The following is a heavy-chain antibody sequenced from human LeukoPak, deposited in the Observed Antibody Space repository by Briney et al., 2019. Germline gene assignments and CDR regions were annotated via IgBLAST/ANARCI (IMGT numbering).Heavy chain of an antibody. V-gene: IGHV4-61*02. CDR2: IYTSGST. CDR1: GGSISSGTYY. CDR3: ARGQRESEWFGESPIVSEGVPLDYYYYYYMDV. Sequence: SETLSLTCTVSGGSISSGTYYWSWIRQPAGKGLEWIGRIYTSGSTNYNPSLKSRITISVDTSKNQFSLKLSSVTAADTAVYYCARGQRESEWFGESPIVSEGVPLDYYYYYYMDVWGKGTTVTISS. D-gene: IGHD3-10*01. J-gene: IGHJ6*03.